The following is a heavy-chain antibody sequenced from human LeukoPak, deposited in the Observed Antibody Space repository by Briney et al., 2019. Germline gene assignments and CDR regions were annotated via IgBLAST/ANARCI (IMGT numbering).Heavy chain of an antibody. Sequence: GGSLRLSCAASGFTFSDYYMGWIRQAPGKGLEWVSYISSSGSTIYYADSVKGRFTISRDNAKNSLYLQMNSLRAEDTAVYYCARASAWFYYYYYGMDVWGQGTTVTVSS. V-gene: IGHV3-11*01. CDR3: ARASAWFYYYYYGMDV. CDR2: ISSSGSTI. CDR1: GFTFSDYY. J-gene: IGHJ6*02. D-gene: IGHD3-10*01.